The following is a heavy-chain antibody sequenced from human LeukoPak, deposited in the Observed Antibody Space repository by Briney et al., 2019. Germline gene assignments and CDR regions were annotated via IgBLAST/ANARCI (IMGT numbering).Heavy chain of an antibody. J-gene: IGHJ4*02. CDR2: IYYSGST. CDR1: GGSISSSSYY. V-gene: IGHV4-39*01. Sequence: SETLSLTCTVSGGSISSSSYYWGWIRQPPGKRLEWIGSIYYSGSTYYNPSLKSRVTISVDTSKNQFSLKLSSVTAADTAVYYCARQGAFTVRGVTGYFDYWGQGTLVTVSS. D-gene: IGHD3-10*01. CDR3: ARQGAFTVRGVTGYFDY.